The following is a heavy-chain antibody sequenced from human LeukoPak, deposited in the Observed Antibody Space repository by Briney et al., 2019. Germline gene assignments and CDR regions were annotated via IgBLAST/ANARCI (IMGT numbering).Heavy chain of an antibody. Sequence: SETLSLTCTVSGGSISSYYWSWIRQPPGKGLEWIGYIYYSGSTNYNPSLKSRVTISVDTSKNQFSLKLSSVTAADTAVYYCARSRVLSSWPYSYYYYMDVWGKGTTVTVSS. J-gene: IGHJ6*03. D-gene: IGHD2-8*02. CDR1: GGSISSYY. CDR2: IYYSGST. CDR3: ARSRVLSSWPYSYYYYMDV. V-gene: IGHV4-59*12.